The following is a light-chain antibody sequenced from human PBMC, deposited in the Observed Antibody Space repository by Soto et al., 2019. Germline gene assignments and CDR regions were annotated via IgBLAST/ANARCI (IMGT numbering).Light chain of an antibody. V-gene: IGKV1-39*01. Sequence: DIQMTQSPSSLSASVGDRVAITCRASQSISTYLNWLQQKPGKAPEVLIFATSTLQSGVPSRFSGSGPGTEFTLTISSLQPEDVATYYCQQTFSRVLSFGGGTKVEI. CDR1: QSISTY. CDR3: QQTFSRVLS. CDR2: ATS. J-gene: IGKJ4*01.